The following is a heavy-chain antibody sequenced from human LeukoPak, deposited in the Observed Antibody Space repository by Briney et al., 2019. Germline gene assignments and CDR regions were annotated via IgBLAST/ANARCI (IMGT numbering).Heavy chain of an antibody. V-gene: IGHV4-34*01. CDR3: ARGASFGY. Sequence: SSETLSLTCAVYGGSFSGYYWSWIRQPPGKGLEWIGSIFHSGSTYYNPSLKSRVTISVDTSKNQFSLKLSSVTAADTAVYYCARGASFGYWGQGTLVTVSS. CDR2: IFHSGST. CDR1: GGSFSGYY. J-gene: IGHJ4*02.